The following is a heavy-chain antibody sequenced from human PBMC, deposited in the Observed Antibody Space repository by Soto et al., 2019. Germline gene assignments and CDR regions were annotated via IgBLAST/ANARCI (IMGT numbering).Heavy chain of an antibody. J-gene: IGHJ5*01. D-gene: IGHD3-22*01. CDR2: IYYSGST. V-gene: IGHV4-31*03. CDR1: GVSITQGGYH. CDR3: ARYDSSGDFDY. Sequence: QVRLRESGPGLVRPSQTLSLTCSVSGVSITQGGYHWSWIRQHPGKGLEWIGYIYYSGSTYYNPSLQSRVTMSVDTSRNQFSLKMSSVTAADTAVYYCARYDSSGDFDYWGHGTLVTVSS.